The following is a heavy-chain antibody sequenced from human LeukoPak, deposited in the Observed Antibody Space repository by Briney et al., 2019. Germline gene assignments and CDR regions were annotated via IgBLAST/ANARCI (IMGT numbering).Heavy chain of an antibody. CDR3: ARHSVVPAAIGFDY. Sequence: SETLSLTCAVSGYSISSGYYWGWIRQPPGKGLEWIGSIYHSGSTYYNPSLKSRVTISVDTSKNQFSLKLSSVTAADTAVYYCARHSVVPAAIGFDYWGQGTLVTVSS. CDR1: GYSISSGYY. J-gene: IGHJ4*02. D-gene: IGHD2-2*02. V-gene: IGHV4-38-2*01. CDR2: IYHSGST.